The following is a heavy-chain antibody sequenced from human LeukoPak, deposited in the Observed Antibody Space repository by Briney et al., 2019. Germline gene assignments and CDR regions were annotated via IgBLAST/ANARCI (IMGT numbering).Heavy chain of an antibody. D-gene: IGHD3-3*01. V-gene: IGHV5-51*01. Sequence: GESLKISCKGSGYIFNNYWIGWVRQMPGEGLEWMGLIYPPDSDTKYSPSFQGQVTISADKSINTAYLQWSSLKASDTAMYYCASLSYYNSWSGFDYWGQGTQVTVSS. CDR3: ASLSYYNSWSGFDY. CDR1: GYIFNNYW. J-gene: IGHJ4*02. CDR2: IYPPDSDT.